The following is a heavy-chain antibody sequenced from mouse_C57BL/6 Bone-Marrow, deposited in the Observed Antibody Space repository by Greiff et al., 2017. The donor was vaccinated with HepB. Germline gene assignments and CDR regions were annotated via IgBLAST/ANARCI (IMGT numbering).Heavy chain of an antibody. V-gene: IGHV5-6*01. CDR1: GFTFSSYG. CDR2: ISSGGSYN. J-gene: IGHJ4*01. Sequence: EVMLVESGGDLVKPGGSLKLSCAASGFTFSSYGMSWVRQTPDKRLEWVATISSGGSYNYYPDSGKGRFTISRDNAKNTLYLQMSSLKSEDTAMYDCARLLYYGSSYAMDYWGQGTSVTVSS. CDR3: ARLLYYGSSYAMDY. D-gene: IGHD1-1*01.